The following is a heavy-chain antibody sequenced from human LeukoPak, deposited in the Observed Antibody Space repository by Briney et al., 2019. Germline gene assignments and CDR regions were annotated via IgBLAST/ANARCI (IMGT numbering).Heavy chain of an antibody. CDR2: MNPNSGNT. J-gene: IGHJ6*03. CDR3: ARGLLFYMDV. D-gene: IGHD2-15*01. CDR1: GYTFTSYG. V-gene: IGHV1-8*02. Sequence: ASVKVSCKASGYTFTSYGISWVRQAPGQGLEWMGWMNPNSGNTGYAQKFQGRVTMTRNTSISTAYMELSSLRSEDTAVYYCARGLLFYMDVWGKGTTVTVSS.